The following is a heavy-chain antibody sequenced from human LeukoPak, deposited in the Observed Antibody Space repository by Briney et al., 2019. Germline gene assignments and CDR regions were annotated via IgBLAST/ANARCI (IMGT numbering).Heavy chain of an antibody. CDR3: ARVAVGRYDFDY. V-gene: IGHV3-74*03. Sequence: GGSLRLSCEDSGFTFSSYWMHWVRQAPGKGLVWVSRINPDGRTITYADYVKGRFTISRDNAKNTLYLQMNSLRVEDTAVYYCARVAVGRYDFDYRGQGTLVTVSS. J-gene: IGHJ4*02. CDR1: GFTFSSYW. CDR2: INPDGRTI. D-gene: IGHD1-26*01.